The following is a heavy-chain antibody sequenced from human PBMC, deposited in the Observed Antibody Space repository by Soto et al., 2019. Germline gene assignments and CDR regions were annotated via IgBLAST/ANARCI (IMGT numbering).Heavy chain of an antibody. D-gene: IGHD3-10*01. Sequence: LSLTCGVYGGSFRNYYWIWVRQPPGKGLEWIGEVNHSGEATYNPSLQSRITISLDTSNNQFSLRMTSVTAADTAMYFCTRAGRFPRSWFDPWGQGTQVTSPQ. CDR2: VNHSGEA. J-gene: IGHJ5*02. CDR3: TRAGRFPRSWFDP. V-gene: IGHV4-34*01. CDR1: GGSFRNYY.